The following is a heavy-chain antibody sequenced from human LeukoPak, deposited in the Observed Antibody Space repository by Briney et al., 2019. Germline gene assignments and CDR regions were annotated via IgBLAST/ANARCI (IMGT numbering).Heavy chain of an antibody. D-gene: IGHD6-19*01. CDR2: IVSSSTYT. CDR3: AREFPGGYSSGWYFDY. Sequence: KPGGSLRLSCAASGFTFSDYYMSWIRQAPGKGLEWISYIVSSSTYTNYADSVKGRFTISGDNAKNSLYLQMNSLRAEDTAVYYCAREFPGGYSSGWYFDYWGQGTLVTVSS. V-gene: IGHV3-11*06. CDR1: GFTFSDYY. J-gene: IGHJ4*02.